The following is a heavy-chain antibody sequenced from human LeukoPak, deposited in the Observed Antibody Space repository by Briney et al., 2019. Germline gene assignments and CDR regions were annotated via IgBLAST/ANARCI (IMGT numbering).Heavy chain of an antibody. CDR3: ARQKLAQDYYYGMDV. CDR2: INHSGST. V-gene: IGHV4-34*01. Sequence: SETLSLTCAVYGGSFSGYYWIWIRQPPGKGLEWIGEINHSGSTNYSPSLKSRITISVDTSKNQFSLKVSSVTAADTAVYYCARQKLAQDYYYGMDVWNKGTTVTVSS. J-gene: IGHJ6*04. D-gene: IGHD6-13*01. CDR1: GGSFSGYY.